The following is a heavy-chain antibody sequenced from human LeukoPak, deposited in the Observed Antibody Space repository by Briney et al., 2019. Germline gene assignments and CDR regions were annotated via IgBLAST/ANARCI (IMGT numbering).Heavy chain of an antibody. CDR2: ISGSGGST. CDR3: AKGTRRVWFGELLPLDY. J-gene: IGHJ4*02. CDR1: GFTFSSYG. D-gene: IGHD3-10*01. Sequence: PGGSLRLSCAASGFTFSSYGMSWVRQAPGKGLEWVSAISGSGGSTYYADSVKGRFTISRDNSKNTLYLQMNSLRAEDTAVYYCAKGTRRVWFGELLPLDYWGQGTLVTVSS. V-gene: IGHV3-23*01.